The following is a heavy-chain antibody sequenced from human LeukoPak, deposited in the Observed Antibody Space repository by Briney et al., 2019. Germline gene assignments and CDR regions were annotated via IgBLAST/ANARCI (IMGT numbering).Heavy chain of an antibody. CDR1: GYTFTGYY. J-gene: IGHJ3*02. CDR2: INPNSGGT. CDR3: AKYCSSTSCPLGAFDI. Sequence: ASVKVSCKASGYTFTGYYMHWVRQAPGQGLEWMGWINPNSGGTNYAQKFQGRVTMTRDTSISTAYMELSRLRSDDTAVYYRAKYCSSTSCPLGAFDIWGQETMVTVSS. D-gene: IGHD2-2*01. V-gene: IGHV1-2*02.